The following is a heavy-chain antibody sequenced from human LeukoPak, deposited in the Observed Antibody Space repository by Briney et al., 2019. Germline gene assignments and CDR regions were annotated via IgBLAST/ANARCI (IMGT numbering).Heavy chain of an antibody. CDR2: INPSGGNT. D-gene: IGHD1-1*01. V-gene: IGHV3-23*01. J-gene: IGHJ4*02. CDR1: GFTFSSYA. Sequence: GGSLRLSCAASGFTFSSYAMSWVRQAPGKGLEWVSAINPSGGNTYYADSVRGRFTISRDNSKNTLYLQMTTLRAEDTAVYYCATTKQARRYFDYWGQGTLVTVSS. CDR3: ATTKQARRYFDY.